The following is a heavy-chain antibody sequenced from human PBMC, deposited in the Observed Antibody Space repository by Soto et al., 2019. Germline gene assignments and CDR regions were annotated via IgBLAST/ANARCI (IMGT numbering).Heavy chain of an antibody. CDR1: GGSFSGYY. V-gene: IGHV4-34*01. CDR2: INHSGST. D-gene: IGHD3-16*02. J-gene: IGHJ4*02. CDR3: ARGGAIHLRELSLFDY. Sequence: SETLSLTCAVYGGSFSGYYWSWIRQPPGKGLEWIGEINHSGSTNYNPSLKSRVTISVDTSKNQFSLKLSSVTAADTAVYYCARGGAIHLRELSLFDYWGQGTLVTLSS.